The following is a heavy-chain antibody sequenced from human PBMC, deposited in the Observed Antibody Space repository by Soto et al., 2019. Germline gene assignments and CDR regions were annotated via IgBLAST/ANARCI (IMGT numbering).Heavy chain of an antibody. D-gene: IGHD3-9*01. CDR3: ARDGIDILTGYYPNWFDP. Sequence: VASVKVSCKXSGYTFTSYYMHWVRQAPGQGLEWMGIVNPSGGSTSYAQKFQGRVTMTRDTSTSTVYMELSSLRSEDTAVYYCARDGIDILTGYYPNWFDPWGQGTLVTVSS. J-gene: IGHJ5*02. V-gene: IGHV1-46*01. CDR1: GYTFTSYY. CDR2: VNPSGGST.